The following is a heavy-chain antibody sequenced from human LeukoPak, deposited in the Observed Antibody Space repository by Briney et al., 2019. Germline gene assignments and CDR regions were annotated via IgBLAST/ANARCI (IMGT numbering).Heavy chain of an antibody. CDR1: GDSVSSNSAA. CDR3: ARDRGVNSGSYNLWRSYYYYYYMDV. V-gene: IGHV6-1*01. CDR2: TYYRSKWYN. Sequence: SQTLSLTCAISGDSVSSNSAAWNWIRQSPSRGLEWLGRTYYRSKWYNDYAVSVKSRITINPDTSKNQFSLQLNSVTPEDTAVYYCARDRGVNSGSYNLWRSYYYYYYMDVWGKGTTVTISS. D-gene: IGHD1-26*01. J-gene: IGHJ6*03.